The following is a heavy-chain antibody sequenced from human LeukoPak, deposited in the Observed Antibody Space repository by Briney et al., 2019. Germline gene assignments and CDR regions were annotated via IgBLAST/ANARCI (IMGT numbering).Heavy chain of an antibody. CDR2: IYYSGST. CDR3: ARDGGSGYYYYMDV. Sequence: SETLSLTCTVSGGSISSSSYYWGWIRQPPGKGLEWIGSIYYSGSTYYNPSLKSRVTISVDTSKNQFSLKLSSVTAADTAVYYCARDGGSGYYYYMDVWGKGTTVTISS. J-gene: IGHJ6*03. D-gene: IGHD3-3*01. CDR1: GGSISSSSYY. V-gene: IGHV4-39*07.